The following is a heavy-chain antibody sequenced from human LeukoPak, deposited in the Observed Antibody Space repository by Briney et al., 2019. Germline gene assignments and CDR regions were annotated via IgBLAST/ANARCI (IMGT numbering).Heavy chain of an antibody. V-gene: IGHV3-7*01. CDR1: GFTFSHSW. CDR2: IKEDGSSQ. D-gene: IGHD5-24*01. Sequence: PGGSLRLSCVASGFTFSHSWMTWVRQAPGKGLEWVGHIKEDGSSQNYADSVKGRFTISRDNAKNSLYLQMNSLRAEDTAVYYCARERARDGNYHFDYWGQGTLVTVSS. J-gene: IGHJ4*02. CDR3: ARERARDGNYHFDY.